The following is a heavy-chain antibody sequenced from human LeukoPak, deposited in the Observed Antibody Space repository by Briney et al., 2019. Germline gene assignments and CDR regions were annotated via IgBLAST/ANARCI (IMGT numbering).Heavy chain of an antibody. D-gene: IGHD3-10*01. CDR1: GGSISSYY. J-gene: IGHJ4*02. CDR2: IYYSGST. V-gene: IGHV4-59*01. Sequence: SETLSLTCTVSGGSISSYYWSWIRQPPGKGLEWIGYIYYSGSTNYNPSLKSRVTISVDTSKNQFSLKLSSVTAADTAVYYCVRVHYGSGIDYWGQGTLVTVSS. CDR3: VRVHYGSGIDY.